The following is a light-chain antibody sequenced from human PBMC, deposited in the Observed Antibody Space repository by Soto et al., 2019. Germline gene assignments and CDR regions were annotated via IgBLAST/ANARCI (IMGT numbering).Light chain of an antibody. CDR1: SSDIGRYNY. CDR3: SSYTITSTPVV. Sequence: QSVLTQPASVSGSPGQSITISCTGTSSDIGRYNYISWYQQHPGKAPKLMIYDVSYRPSGIANRFSGSKSGNTASLTISGIQAEDEADYYCSSYTITSTPVVFGGGTKLTVL. J-gene: IGLJ2*01. V-gene: IGLV2-14*01. CDR2: DVS.